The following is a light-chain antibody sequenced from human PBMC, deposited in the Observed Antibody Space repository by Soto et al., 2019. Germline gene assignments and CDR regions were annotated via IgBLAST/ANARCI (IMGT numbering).Light chain of an antibody. CDR1: QRISTY. CDR2: NSS. J-gene: IGKJ2*01. CDR3: HQTYSTPPT. V-gene: IGKV1-39*01. Sequence: DIQMTQSPSSLSASVGDRVTITCRASQRISTYLNWYQQKSGKAPKLLIINSSDLQSGVPSRFSGSGSGTDFTLTIASLRPEDFATYSCHQTYSTPPTFGQGTKVEIK.